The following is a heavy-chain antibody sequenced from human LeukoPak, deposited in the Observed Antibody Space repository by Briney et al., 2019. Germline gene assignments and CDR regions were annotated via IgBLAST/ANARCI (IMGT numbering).Heavy chain of an antibody. D-gene: IGHD3-9*01. CDR2: IYHTGSI. CDR1: GGYISTYY. V-gene: IGHV4-59*01. CDR3: ARKTGDMLTGYPIDI. J-gene: IGHJ3*02. Sequence: SETLYLTCTVSGGYISTYYWSWIRQPPGKGLEWMGYIYHTGSINYNPSLKSRLTISLDASKNQFSLTLSSVTAADTAVYYCARKTGDMLTGYPIDIWGQGTLVTVSS.